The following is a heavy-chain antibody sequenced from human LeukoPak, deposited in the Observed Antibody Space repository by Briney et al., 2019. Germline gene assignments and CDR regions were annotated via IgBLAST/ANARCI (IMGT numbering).Heavy chain of an antibody. Sequence: GGSLRLSCETSGFSFSTYWMSWVRQAPGKGLEWVSYISSSSSTIYYADSVKGRFTISRDNAKNSLYLQMNSLRAEDTAVYYCARDRWLIDYWGQGTLVTVSS. CDR1: GFSFSTYW. V-gene: IGHV3-48*01. D-gene: IGHD5-12*01. J-gene: IGHJ4*02. CDR3: ARDRWLIDY. CDR2: ISSSSSTI.